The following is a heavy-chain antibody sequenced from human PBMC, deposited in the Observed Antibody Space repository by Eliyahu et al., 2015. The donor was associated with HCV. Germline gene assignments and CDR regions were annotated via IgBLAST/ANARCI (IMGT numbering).Heavy chain of an antibody. J-gene: IGHJ4*02. CDR1: GFPFSDSY. Sequence: QVQLVESGGGLVKPGGSLRLSCAASGFPFSDSYXCWIRQAXGKGLEGVSYIXGXGXTIYYADSVKGRFTISRDNAKNXLYLXMNSPRAEDTAVYYCARGRGIRLGYWGQGTLVTVSS. CDR3: ARGRGIRLGY. V-gene: IGHV3-11*01. D-gene: IGHD6-13*01. CDR2: IXGXGXTI.